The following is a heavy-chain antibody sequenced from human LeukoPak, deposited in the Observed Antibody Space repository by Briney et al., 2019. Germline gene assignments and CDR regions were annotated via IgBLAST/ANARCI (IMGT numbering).Heavy chain of an antibody. CDR2: VKSDGSNP. J-gene: IGHJ4*02. V-gene: IGHV3-74*01. CDR1: RFSFSNYW. D-gene: IGHD2-8*02. CDR3: ARNLVPGAVSLDF. Sequence: GGSMRLSCAASRFSFSNYWMHWVRQAPGKGLVWVSRVKSDGSNPSYADSVKGRFTISRDNAENMLYLQMNSLGAEDTAVYSFARNLVPGAVSLDFWGEGTVVTVS.